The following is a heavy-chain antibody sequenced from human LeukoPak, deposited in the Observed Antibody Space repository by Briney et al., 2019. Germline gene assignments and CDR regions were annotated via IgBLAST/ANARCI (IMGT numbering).Heavy chain of an antibody. V-gene: IGHV1-18*01. CDR3: AREPRHSSGWYYFDY. CDR1: GYTFTSYG. D-gene: IGHD6-19*01. J-gene: IGHJ4*02. CDR2: ISAYNGNT. Sequence: ASVKVSCKASGYTFTSYGISWVRQAPGQGLEWMGWISAYNGNTNYAQKLQGRVTMTTDTSTSTAYMELRSLRSDDTAVYYCAREPRHSSGWYYFDYWGQGTLVTVSS.